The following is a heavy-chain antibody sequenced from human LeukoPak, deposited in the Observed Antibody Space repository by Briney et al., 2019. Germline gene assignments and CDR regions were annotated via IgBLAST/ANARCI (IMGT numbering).Heavy chain of an antibody. Sequence: GGSLRLSCAASGFTFSSYEMNWVRQAPGKGLEWVSYISSSGSTIYYADSVEGRFTISRDYAKNSLYLQMNSLRAEDTAVYYCARDAFDSSGYSPGVWGQGTLVTVSS. J-gene: IGHJ4*02. CDR1: GFTFSSYE. V-gene: IGHV3-48*03. D-gene: IGHD3-22*01. CDR2: ISSSGSTI. CDR3: ARDAFDSSGYSPGV.